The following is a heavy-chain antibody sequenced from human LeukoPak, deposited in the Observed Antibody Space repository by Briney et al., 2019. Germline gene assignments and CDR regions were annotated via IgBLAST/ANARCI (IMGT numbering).Heavy chain of an antibody. D-gene: IGHD3-9*01. J-gene: IGHJ4*02. CDR3: ARDFRYYDILTGYYDHPDY. CDR2: ISAYNGNT. V-gene: IGHV1-18*01. CDR1: GYTFTSYG. Sequence: GASVTVSCKASGYTFTSYGISWVRQAPGQGLEWMGWISAYNGNTNYAQKLQGRVTMTTDTSTSTAYMELRSLRSDDTAVYYCARDFRYYDILTGYYDHPDYWGQGTLVTVSS.